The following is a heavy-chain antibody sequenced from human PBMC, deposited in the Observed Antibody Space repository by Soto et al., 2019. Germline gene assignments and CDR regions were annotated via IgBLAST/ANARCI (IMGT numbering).Heavy chain of an antibody. CDR3: AKDMGYSYASGYYYGMDV. D-gene: IGHD5-18*01. Sequence: GGSLRLSCAASGFTFDDYAMHWVRQAPGKGLEWVSGISWNSGSIGYADSVKGRFTISRDNAKNSLYLQMNSLRAGDTALYYCAKDMGYSYASGYYYGMDVWGQGTTVTVSS. V-gene: IGHV3-9*01. CDR2: ISWNSGSI. CDR1: GFTFDDYA. J-gene: IGHJ6*02.